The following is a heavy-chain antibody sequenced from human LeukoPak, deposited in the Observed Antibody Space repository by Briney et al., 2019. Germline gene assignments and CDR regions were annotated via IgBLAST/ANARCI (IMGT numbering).Heavy chain of an antibody. CDR2: IKQDGSER. CDR3: ARNRGWQQFDY. J-gene: IGHJ4*02. D-gene: IGHD5-24*01. CDR1: GFTFSNYG. Sequence: PGGSLRLSCAASGFTFSNYGIDWVRQAPGKGLEWVATIKQDGSERYYLESVKGRFTISRDNAKNSLYLQMNNLRAEDTAVYYCARNRGWQQFDYWGQGTLVTVSS. V-gene: IGHV3-7*01.